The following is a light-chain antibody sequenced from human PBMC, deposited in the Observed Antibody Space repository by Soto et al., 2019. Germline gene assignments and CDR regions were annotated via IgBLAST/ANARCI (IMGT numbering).Light chain of an antibody. CDR3: QHGDSFPIA. Sequence: DIQMTQSPSSVSASVGDTVTITCRASQGISNWLAWYQQKPGKAPNLLIYAASLLQSGVPSRFSGSGSGTDFTLTISSLQPEDFATYYCQHGDSFPIAFGQGTRLEIK. CDR1: QGISNW. J-gene: IGKJ5*01. V-gene: IGKV1-12*01. CDR2: AAS.